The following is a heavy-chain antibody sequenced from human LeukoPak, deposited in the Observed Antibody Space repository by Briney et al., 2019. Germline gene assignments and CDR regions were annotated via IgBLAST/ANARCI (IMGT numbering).Heavy chain of an antibody. V-gene: IGHV4-34*01. J-gene: IGHJ4*02. CDR3: ASIEYSSSSHNY. Sequence: PSETLSLTCAVYGGSFSGYYWSWIRQPPGKGLEWIGEINHSGSTNYNPSLKSRVTTSVDTSKNQFSLKLSSVTAADTAVYYCASIEYSSSSHNYWGQGTLVTVSS. D-gene: IGHD6-6*01. CDR2: INHSGST. CDR1: GGSFSGYY.